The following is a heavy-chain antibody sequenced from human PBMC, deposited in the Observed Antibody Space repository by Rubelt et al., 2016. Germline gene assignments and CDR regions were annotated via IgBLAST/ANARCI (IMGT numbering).Heavy chain of an antibody. V-gene: IGHV3-9*01. Sequence: EVQLVESGGGLVQPGRSLRLSCAASGFTFDDYAMHWVRQVPGKGLEWVSGFSWNSVSIGYADSVKGRFTISRDTAKNSLDLKMNSLRTECTGVYFCASNGRGFNHDYWSPDDYFDSWGQGTLVTVSS. CDR3: ASNGRGFNHDYWSPDDYFDS. D-gene: IGHD3-3*01. CDR2: FSWNSVSI. CDR1: GFTFDDYA. J-gene: IGHJ4*02.